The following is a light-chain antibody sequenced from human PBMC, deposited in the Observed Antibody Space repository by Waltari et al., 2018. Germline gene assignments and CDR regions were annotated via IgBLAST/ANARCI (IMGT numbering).Light chain of an antibody. V-gene: IGKV3-15*01. Sequence: EIVMPQSPDTLSVSPGERATLSCRASQRVSSNLAWYQQKPGQAPRLLIYGASTRATGIPARFSGSGSGTDFTLTISSLQSEDFAVYYCQQYNNWPRTFGQGAKVEIK. CDR3: QQYNNWPRT. J-gene: IGKJ1*01. CDR1: QRVSSN. CDR2: GAS.